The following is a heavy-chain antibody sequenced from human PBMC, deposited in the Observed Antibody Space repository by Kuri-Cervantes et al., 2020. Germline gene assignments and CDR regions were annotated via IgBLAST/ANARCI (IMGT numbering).Heavy chain of an antibody. D-gene: IGHD2-8*01. CDR2: INGDGSSI. CDR1: GFAFTKYW. CDR3: ARERETYCTNGVCYMYYFDY. J-gene: IGHJ4*02. Sequence: GESLKISCAASGFAFTKYWMHWVRKAPGKGLVWVSRINGDGSSIYYADSVKGRFTISRDNAKSSLHLQMNSLRVEDTAVYYCARERETYCTNGVCYMYYFDYWGQGSLVTVSS. V-gene: IGHV3-74*01.